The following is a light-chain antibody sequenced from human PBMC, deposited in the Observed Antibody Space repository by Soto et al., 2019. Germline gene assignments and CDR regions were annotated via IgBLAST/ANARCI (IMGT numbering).Light chain of an antibody. Sequence: ETVMTQSPATLSVSPGERATFSCRASQSVSSNLAWYQQKPGQAPRLLIYGASTRATGIPARFSGSGSGTEFTLTISSLQSEDLAVYSCQQYNSWPLTFGGGNKVEIK. CDR1: QSVSSN. CDR2: GAS. CDR3: QQYNSWPLT. J-gene: IGKJ4*01. V-gene: IGKV3-15*01.